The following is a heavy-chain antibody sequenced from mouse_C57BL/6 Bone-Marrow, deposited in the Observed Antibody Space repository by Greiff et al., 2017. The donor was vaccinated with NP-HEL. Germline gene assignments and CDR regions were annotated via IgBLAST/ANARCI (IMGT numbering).Heavy chain of an antibody. J-gene: IGHJ2*01. D-gene: IGHD1-1*01. CDR2: INPNNGGT. CDR3: ARIYYGSSYGYFDY. CDR1: GYTFTDYN. Sequence: VQLQQSGPELVKPGASVKIPCKASGYTFTDYNMDWVKQSHGKSLEWIGDINPNNGGTIYNQKFKGKATLTVDKSSSTAYMELRSLTSEDTAVYYCARIYYGSSYGYFDYWGQGTTLTVSS. V-gene: IGHV1-18*01.